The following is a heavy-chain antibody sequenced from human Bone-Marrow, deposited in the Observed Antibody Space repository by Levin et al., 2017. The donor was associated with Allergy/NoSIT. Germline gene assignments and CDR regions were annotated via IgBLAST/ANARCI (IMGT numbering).Heavy chain of an antibody. D-gene: IGHD3-10*01. CDR1: GGSISSGGYY. CDR2: IYYSGST. J-gene: IGHJ6*02. Sequence: SETLSLTCTVSGGSISSGGYYWSWIRQHPGKGLEWIGYIYYSGSTYYNPSLKSRVTISVDTSKNQFSLKLSSVTAADTAVYYCARAPLLAYDDGMDVWGQGTTVTVSS. CDR3: ARAPLLAYDDGMDV. V-gene: IGHV4-31*03.